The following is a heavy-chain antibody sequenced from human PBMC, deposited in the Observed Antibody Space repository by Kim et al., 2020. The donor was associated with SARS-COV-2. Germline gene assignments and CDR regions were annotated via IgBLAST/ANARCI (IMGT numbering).Heavy chain of an antibody. Sequence: GESLKISCKGSGYSFTSYWISWVRQMPGKGLEWMGRIDPSDSYTNYSPSFQGHVTISADKSISTAYLQWSSLKASDTAMYYCARQDYYDSSGYSLFDIWGQGTMVTVSS. CDR3: ARQDYYDSSGYSLFDI. CDR1: GYSFTSYW. V-gene: IGHV5-10-1*01. J-gene: IGHJ3*02. CDR2: IDPSDSYT. D-gene: IGHD3-22*01.